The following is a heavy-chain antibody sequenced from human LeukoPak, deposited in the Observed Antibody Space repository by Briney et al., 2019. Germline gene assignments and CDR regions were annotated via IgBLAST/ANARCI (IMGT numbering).Heavy chain of an antibody. D-gene: IGHD5-18*01. J-gene: IGHJ4*02. CDR2: VKQDGSER. CDR1: GFTFSNYW. V-gene: IGHV3-7*01. Sequence: GGSLRLSCAASGFTFSNYWMAWVRQPPGKGLEWVANVKQDGSERYYVESVKGRLTISGDNAKNSLYLQMNSLRAEDTAVYYCARVPVDSNMVSHIDYWGQGTLVTVSS. CDR3: ARVPVDSNMVSHIDY.